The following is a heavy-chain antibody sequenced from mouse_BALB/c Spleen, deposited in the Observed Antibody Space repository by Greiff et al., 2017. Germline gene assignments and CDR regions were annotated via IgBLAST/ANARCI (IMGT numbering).Heavy chain of an antibody. CDR3: ARTVFAY. J-gene: IGHJ3*01. V-gene: IGHV1-55*01. CDR1: GYNFTSYW. CDR2: IYPGSGST. Sequence: QVQLQQPGAELVKPGTSVKLSCKASGYNFTSYWINWVKLRPGQGLEWIGDIYPGSGSTNYNEKFKSKATLTVDTSSSTAYMQLSSLASEDSALYYCARTVFAYWGQGTLVTVSA.